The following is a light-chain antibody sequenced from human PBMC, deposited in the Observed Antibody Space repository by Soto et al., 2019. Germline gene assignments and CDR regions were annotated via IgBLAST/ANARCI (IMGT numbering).Light chain of an antibody. V-gene: IGLV2-8*01. CDR2: DVS. Sequence: QSVLTQPPSASGSPGQSVTISCTGTSSDVGGYNYVSWYQQHPGNAPKLMIYDVSKRPSGVPDRFSGSKSGNTASLTVSGLQAEDEADYYCSSYAGSNTVVFGGGTKLTVL. CDR1: SSDVGGYNY. CDR3: SSYAGSNTVV. J-gene: IGLJ2*01.